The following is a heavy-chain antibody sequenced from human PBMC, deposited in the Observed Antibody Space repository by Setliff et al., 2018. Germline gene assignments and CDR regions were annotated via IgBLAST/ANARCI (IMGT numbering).Heavy chain of an antibody. CDR2: ISFSSSTI. CDR3: ARTCSGSGCYAGLES. J-gene: IGHJ4*02. V-gene: IGHV3-48*01. CDR1: GFTFSSYC. Sequence: GGSLRLSCVASGFTFSSYCMDWVRQAPGKGLEWVSYISFSSSTIYYADSVKGRFTISRDNSKNTLYLQMNSLRPEDTAVYYCARTCSGSGCYAGLESWGQGTPVTVSS. D-gene: IGHD2-15*01.